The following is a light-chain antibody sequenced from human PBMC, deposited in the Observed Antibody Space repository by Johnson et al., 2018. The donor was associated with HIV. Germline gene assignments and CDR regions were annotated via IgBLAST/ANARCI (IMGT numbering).Light chain of an antibody. V-gene: IGLV1-51*01. J-gene: IGLJ1*01. CDR3: GTWDSSLSAGV. Sequence: QSVLTQPPSVSAAPGQKVTISCSGSSSNIGNNYVSWYQQLPGTAPKLLIYDNNKRPSGIPDRFSGSQSGTSATLGITGLQTGAEADYYCGTWDSSLSAGVYGTGTKVTVL. CDR2: DNN. CDR1: SSNIGNNY.